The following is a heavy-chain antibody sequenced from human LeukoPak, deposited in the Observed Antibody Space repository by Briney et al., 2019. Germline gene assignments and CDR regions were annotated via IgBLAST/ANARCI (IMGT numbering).Heavy chain of an antibody. J-gene: IGHJ4*02. Sequence: PGGSLRLSCAASGLSFITYAMTWVRQAPGKGLEWLSTVSDNGGSTYYADSVKGRFTISRDNSQNTLSLQMNSLRAEDTAIYYCAKSMSTISKGFFDYWGQGALVTVSS. CDR3: AKSMSTISKGFFDY. CDR1: GLSFITYA. CDR2: VSDNGGST. D-gene: IGHD5-24*01. V-gene: IGHV3-23*01.